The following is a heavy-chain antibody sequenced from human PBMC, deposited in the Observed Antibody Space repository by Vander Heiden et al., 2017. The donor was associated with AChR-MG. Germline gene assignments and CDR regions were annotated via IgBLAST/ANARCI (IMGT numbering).Heavy chain of an antibody. D-gene: IGHD2-21*01. CDR3: ARRPFSYSADV. CDR2: IYYSGST. J-gene: IGHJ6*02. V-gene: IGHV4-39*01. Sequence: QLQLQESGPGLVKPSETLSLTCTVSGGSISSSSYYWGWIRQPPGKGLEWIGSIYYSGSTYYNPSLKSRVTISVDTSKNQFSLKLSSVTAADTAVYYCARRPFSYSADVWGQGTTVTVSS. CDR1: GGSISSSSYY.